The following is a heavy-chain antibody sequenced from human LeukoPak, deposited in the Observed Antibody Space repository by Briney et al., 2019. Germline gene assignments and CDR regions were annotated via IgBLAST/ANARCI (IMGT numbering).Heavy chain of an antibody. CDR1: GFTFSSYE. CDR2: ISSSGSTI. Sequence: GGSLRLSCAASGFTFSSYEMNWVRQAPGKGLEWVSYISSSGSTIYYADSVKGRFTISRDNAKNSLYLQMNSLRAEDTAVYYCAKASSGYYTVEAFDIWGQGTMVTVSS. D-gene: IGHD3-22*01. V-gene: IGHV3-48*03. J-gene: IGHJ3*02. CDR3: AKASSGYYTVEAFDI.